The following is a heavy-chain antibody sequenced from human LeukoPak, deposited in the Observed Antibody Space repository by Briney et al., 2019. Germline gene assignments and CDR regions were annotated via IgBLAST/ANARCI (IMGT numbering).Heavy chain of an antibody. D-gene: IGHD2-2*01. CDR1: GFTFSSYA. CDR3: ARVVVGYYYMDV. CDR2: ISSSSSYI. Sequence: GGSLRLSCAASGFTFSSYAMSWVRQAPGKGLEWVSSISSSSSYIYYADSVKGRFTISRDNAKNSLYLQMNSLRAEDTAVYYCARVVVGYYYMDVWGKGTTVTVSS. J-gene: IGHJ6*03. V-gene: IGHV3-21*01.